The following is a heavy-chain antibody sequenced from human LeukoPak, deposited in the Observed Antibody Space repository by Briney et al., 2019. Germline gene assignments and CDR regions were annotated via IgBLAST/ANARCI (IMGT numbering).Heavy chain of an antibody. D-gene: IGHD3-22*01. CDR3: ARHGPEYYDATGYYNFDS. Sequence: SDTLSLTCTVSGDSINTYYWRWIRQPPGKGLEWMGVISYSGHSKYNASLTSRLTLSLDTSKSQFSLKWTSVTAADTAVYYCARHGPEYYDATGYYNFDSWSQGTLVTVSS. V-gene: IGHV4-59*08. CDR2: ISYSGHS. J-gene: IGHJ4*02. CDR1: GDSINTYY.